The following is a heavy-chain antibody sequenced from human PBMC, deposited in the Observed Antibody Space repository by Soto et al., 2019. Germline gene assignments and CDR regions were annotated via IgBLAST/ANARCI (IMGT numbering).Heavy chain of an antibody. CDR2: IYYSGST. CDR3: ASHCSSASCYLPAFDY. J-gene: IGHJ4*02. V-gene: IGHV4-39*01. D-gene: IGHD2-2*01. CDR1: GGSISSSSYY. Sequence: PSETLSLTCTVSGGSISSSSYYWGWIRQPPGKGLEWIGSIYYSGSTYYNPSLKSRVTISVDTSKNQFSLKLSSVTAADTAVYYCASHCSSASCYLPAFDYWGQGTLVTVSS.